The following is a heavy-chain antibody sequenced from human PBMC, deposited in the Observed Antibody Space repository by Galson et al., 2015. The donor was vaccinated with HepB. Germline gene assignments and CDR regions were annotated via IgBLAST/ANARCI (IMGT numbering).Heavy chain of an antibody. J-gene: IGHJ5*02. Sequence: SLRLSCATSGFTFNNYFMNWVRQAPGRGLEWVSSISSSGDYADYADSLKGRFIISRDDAKNSLSLQINSLRAEDTAVYYYARDRSGWHTFDLWGQGTLVTVSS. CDR2: ISSSGDYA. D-gene: IGHD6-19*01. CDR3: ARDRSGWHTFDL. V-gene: IGHV3-21*01. CDR1: GFTFNNYF.